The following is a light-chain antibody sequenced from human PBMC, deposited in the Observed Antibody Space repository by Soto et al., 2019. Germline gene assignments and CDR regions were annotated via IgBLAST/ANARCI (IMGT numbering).Light chain of an antibody. J-gene: IGLJ2*01. CDR3: SSYAGSNNFVV. CDR2: EVS. CDR1: NSDVGGYNY. V-gene: IGLV2-8*01. Sequence: QSALTQPPSASGSPGQSVTISCTGTNSDVGGYNYVSWYQQHPGKAHKLMIYEVSKRPSGVPDRFSGSKSGSAASLTVSGLQAEDEADYYCSSYAGSNNFVVFGGGTKLTVL.